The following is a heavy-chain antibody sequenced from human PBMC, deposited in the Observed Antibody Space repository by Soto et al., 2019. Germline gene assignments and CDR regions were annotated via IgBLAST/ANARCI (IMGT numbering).Heavy chain of an antibody. D-gene: IGHD1-26*01. V-gene: IGHV4-34*01. Sequence: QVQLQQWGAGLLKPSETLSLTCAVYGGSFSGYYWSWIRQPPGKGLEWIGEISQSGSTNYNPSLKSRVTRSVDKYKNQFSLKLSSVTAADTAVYYCARGKVGAIAVDYWGQGTLVTVSS. CDR2: ISQSGST. CDR1: GGSFSGYY. J-gene: IGHJ4*02. CDR3: ARGKVGAIAVDY.